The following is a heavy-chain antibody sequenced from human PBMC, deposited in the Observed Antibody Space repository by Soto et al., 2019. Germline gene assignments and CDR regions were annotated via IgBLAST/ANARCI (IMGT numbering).Heavy chain of an antibody. D-gene: IGHD1-26*01. CDR1: GYTFTSYG. V-gene: IGHV1-18*01. Sequence: QVQLVQSGAEVKKPGASVKVSCKASGYTFTSYGISWVRQAPGQGLEWMGWINPYNGNTNYAQKLQGRVTMTTDTCTGRAYRALRSLRAHDPAAYYCARDPMGGNGFDPWGQGTLVTFSS. CDR3: ARDPMGGNGFDP. J-gene: IGHJ5*02. CDR2: INPYNGNT.